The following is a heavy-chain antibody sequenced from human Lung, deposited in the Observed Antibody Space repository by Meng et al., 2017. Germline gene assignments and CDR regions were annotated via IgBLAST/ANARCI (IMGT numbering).Heavy chain of an antibody. V-gene: IGHV1-2*06. CDR3: ARDEDISAAGKLFGDY. Sequence: ASVKVSCKPSGYNFPDYYIHWVRRAPGQGLEWMGRINPKSGDTHYAQKFQARVTMTGDTSISTAYMELSGLRSDDTAMYYCARDEDISAAGKLFGDYGGQGTLVTV. CDR2: INPKSGDT. CDR1: GYNFPDYY. D-gene: IGHD6-25*01. J-gene: IGHJ4*02.